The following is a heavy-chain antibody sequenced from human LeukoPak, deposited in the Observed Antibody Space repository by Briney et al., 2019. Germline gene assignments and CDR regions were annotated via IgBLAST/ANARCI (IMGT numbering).Heavy chain of an antibody. Sequence: SETLSLPCTVSGGSISISSSYWGCIRQPPGKGLEWVGGGHYSGNTFYNPSLMSRATTSLDPSNSHFSLKVLSVTAADPAVYYCAREDDTIADNTFDIWGQGTVVTVSS. CDR3: AREDDTIADNTFDI. V-gene: IGHV4-39*02. CDR1: GGSISISSSY. J-gene: IGHJ3*02. D-gene: IGHD1-1*01. CDR2: GHYSGNT.